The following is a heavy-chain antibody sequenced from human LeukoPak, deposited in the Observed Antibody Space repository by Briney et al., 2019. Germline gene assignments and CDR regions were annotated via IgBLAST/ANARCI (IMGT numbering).Heavy chain of an antibody. CDR2: INPYSGTL. CDR1: GYTFSDFY. J-gene: IGHJ5*02. V-gene: IGHV1-2*02. Sequence: ASVKVSCQTSGYTFSDFYLNWVRQAPGQGLEWMGWINPYSGTLISAQSLQGRLTMTWDTSTGTAYMELTRLTSDGTAVYYCATATVTHTRDPWGQGTLVTVSS. D-gene: IGHD1-1*01. CDR3: ATATVTHTRDP.